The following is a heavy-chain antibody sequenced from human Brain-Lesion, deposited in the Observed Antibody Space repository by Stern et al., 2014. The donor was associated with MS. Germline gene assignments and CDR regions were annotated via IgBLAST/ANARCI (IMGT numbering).Heavy chain of an antibody. V-gene: IGHV3-72*01. D-gene: IGHD2/OR15-2a*01. CDR2: IRNKANSYST. J-gene: IGHJ6*02. CDR1: GFTFSDHF. CDR3: SRDNKVYGIGV. Sequence: EVQLVESGGGLVQPGGSLRLSCAASGFTFSDHFIDWVRQAPGKGLEWVGRIRNKANSYSTDYAAAVKGRFTFSNDDSNNSLFVQMNSLRIEDTAIYYWSRDNKVYGIGVLGQGAPVTGSS.